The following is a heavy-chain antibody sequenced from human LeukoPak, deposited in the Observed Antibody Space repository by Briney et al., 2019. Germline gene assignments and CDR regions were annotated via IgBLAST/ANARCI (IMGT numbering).Heavy chain of an antibody. Sequence: GGSLRLSCAASGFTFSNYWMHWVRQAPGKGLVWVSRINSDGITTTYADSVKGRFTISRDNAKNTLYLQMYSLRAEDTAVYYCARGAGGSYFWGQGTLVTVSS. V-gene: IGHV3-74*01. CDR2: INSDGITT. D-gene: IGHD1-26*01. CDR3: ARGAGGSYF. J-gene: IGHJ4*02. CDR1: GFTFSNYW.